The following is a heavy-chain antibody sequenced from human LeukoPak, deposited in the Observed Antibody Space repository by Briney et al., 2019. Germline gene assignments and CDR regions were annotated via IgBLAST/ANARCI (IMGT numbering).Heavy chain of an antibody. J-gene: IGHJ4*02. CDR2: ISSSSSTI. Sequence: NPGGSPRLSCAASGFTFSDYYMSWIRQAPGKGLERVSYISSSSSTIYYVDSVKGRFTISRDNAKNSLYLQMNSLRAEDTAVYYCARETHPDYYGSGPLDYWGQGTLVTVSS. D-gene: IGHD3-10*01. CDR1: GFTFSDYY. V-gene: IGHV3-11*04. CDR3: ARETHPDYYGSGPLDY.